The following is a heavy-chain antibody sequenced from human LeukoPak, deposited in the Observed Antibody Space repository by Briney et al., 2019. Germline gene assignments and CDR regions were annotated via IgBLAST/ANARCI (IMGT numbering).Heavy chain of an antibody. J-gene: IGHJ3*01. V-gene: IGHV1-2*02. D-gene: IGHD2/OR15-2a*01. CDR3: AHSSYELDAFDF. CDR2: INPKSGAT. Sequence: ASVKVPCKPSGYPFSGYYVHWVRQAPGQGLEWMGWINPKSGATNYAQTFQGRVTMTSETSINTAYMEMRRLVSNDTAVYYCAHSSYELDAFDFWGQGTMVTVAS. CDR1: GYPFSGYY.